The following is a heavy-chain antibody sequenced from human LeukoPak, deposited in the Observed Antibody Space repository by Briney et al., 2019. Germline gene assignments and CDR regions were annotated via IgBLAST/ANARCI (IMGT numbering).Heavy chain of an antibody. CDR3: AKDRIAAAGTVDY. V-gene: IGHV3-74*01. CDR2: INSGGSDS. D-gene: IGHD6-13*01. Sequence: GGSLRLSCAASGFTFSSYWIHWVRQAPGKGLVWVSRINSGGSDSIYADSVKGRFTVSRDNSKNTLYLQMNSLRAEDTAIYYCAKDRIAAAGTVDYWGQGTLVTVSS. CDR1: GFTFSSYW. J-gene: IGHJ4*02.